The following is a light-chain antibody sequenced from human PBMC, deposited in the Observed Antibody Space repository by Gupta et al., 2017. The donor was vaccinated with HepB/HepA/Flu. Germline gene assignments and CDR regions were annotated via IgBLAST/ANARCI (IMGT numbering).Light chain of an antibody. CDR1: EHINPS. CDR2: DAS. J-gene: IGKJ4*01. CDR3: QHRHSWPHT. V-gene: IGKV3-11*01. Sequence: PGQRATLTCRASEHINPSLGWYHQRPGQSPRFLIYDASVRATGVPPRFSGSGFGTDFTLTIARVESEDLGVYYCQHRHSWPHTFGGGTTVEL.